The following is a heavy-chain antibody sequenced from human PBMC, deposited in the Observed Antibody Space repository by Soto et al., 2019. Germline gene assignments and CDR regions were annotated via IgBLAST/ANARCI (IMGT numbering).Heavy chain of an antibody. V-gene: IGHV1-46*01. Sequence: QVQLVQSGAEVKKPGASVKVSCKASGYTFTSYYMHWVRQAPGQGLEWMGIMSPSGSTSYAQKFQGRVTMHRDTATSKVYMELSSLRSEDTAVYYCDSNSGSYLNELDYWGQGTLVTVSS. J-gene: IGHJ4*02. D-gene: IGHD1-26*01. CDR3: DSNSGSYLNELDY. CDR1: GYTFTSYY. CDR2: MSPSGST.